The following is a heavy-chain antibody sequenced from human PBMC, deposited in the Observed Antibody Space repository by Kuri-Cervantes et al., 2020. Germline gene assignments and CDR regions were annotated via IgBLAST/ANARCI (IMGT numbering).Heavy chain of an antibody. J-gene: IGHJ6*02. D-gene: IGHD3-9*01. CDR1: GGSISSSNW. V-gene: IGHV4-4*02. CDR2: INHSGST. Sequence: SETLSLTCAVSGGSISSSNWWSWVRQPPGKGLEWIGEINHSGSTNYNPSLKSRVTISVDTSKNQFSLKLSSVTAADTAVYYCARPYELRYFDWPPMDVWGQGTTVTVSS. CDR3: ARPYELRYFDWPPMDV.